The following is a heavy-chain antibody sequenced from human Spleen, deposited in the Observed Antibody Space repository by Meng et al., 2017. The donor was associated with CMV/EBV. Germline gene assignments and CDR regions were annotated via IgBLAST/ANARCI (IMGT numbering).Heavy chain of an antibody. Sequence: GESLKISCAASGFTFSNAWMSWVRQAPGKGLEWVGRIKSKTDGGTTDYAAPVKGRFTISRDDSKNTLYLQMNSLKTEDTAVYYCTTDRGELLGDYWGQGTLVTVSS. J-gene: IGHJ4*02. CDR2: IKSKTDGGTT. CDR1: GFTFSNAW. V-gene: IGHV3-15*01. CDR3: TTDRGELLGDY. D-gene: IGHD1-26*01.